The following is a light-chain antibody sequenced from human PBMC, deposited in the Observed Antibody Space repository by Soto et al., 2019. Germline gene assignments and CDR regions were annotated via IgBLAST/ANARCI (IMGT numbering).Light chain of an antibody. CDR3: QQYNNWPPIT. CDR1: QSVSSN. CDR2: STS. V-gene: IGKV3-15*01. J-gene: IGKJ5*01. Sequence: EIVMTQSPATLSVSPGERATLSCRASQSVSSNLAWYQQKPGQAPRLLIYSTSTRASGIPARFSGSGSGTEFALTISSLQSEDFAVYYCQQYNNWPPITFGQGTRLEIK.